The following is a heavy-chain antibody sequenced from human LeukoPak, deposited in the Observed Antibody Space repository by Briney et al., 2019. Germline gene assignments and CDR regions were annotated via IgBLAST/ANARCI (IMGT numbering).Heavy chain of an antibody. D-gene: IGHD3-22*01. CDR1: GFTFSSYW. CDR2: INSDGSST. J-gene: IGHJ4*02. Sequence: GGSLRLSCAASGFTFSSYWMHWVRQAPGKGLVWVSRINSDGSSTSYADSVKGRFTISRDNAKNTLYLQMNRLRAEDTAVYYCARSYYDSSALDYWGQGTLVTVSS. V-gene: IGHV3-74*01. CDR3: ARSYYDSSALDY.